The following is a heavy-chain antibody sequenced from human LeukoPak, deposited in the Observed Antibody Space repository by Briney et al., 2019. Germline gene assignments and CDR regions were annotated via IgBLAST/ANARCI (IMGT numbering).Heavy chain of an antibody. CDR1: GDSLNSYY. CDR2: IFYSGSS. V-gene: IGHV4-59*01. D-gene: IGHD6-25*01. CDR3: AGRAARFFDY. J-gene: IGHJ4*02. Sequence: SETLSLTCTVSGDSLNSYYWSWIRQPPEEGLQWIGYIFYSGSSNYNASLRSRVAISVDTSKNQFSLKLTSVTAADTAVYYCAGRAARFFDYWGQEILVTVSS.